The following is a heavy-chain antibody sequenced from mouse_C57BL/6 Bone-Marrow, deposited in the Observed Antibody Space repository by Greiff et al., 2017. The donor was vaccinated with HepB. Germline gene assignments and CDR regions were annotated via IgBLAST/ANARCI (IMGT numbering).Heavy chain of an antibody. Sequence: DVMLVESGEGLVKPGGSLKLSCAASGFTFSSYAMSWVRQTPEKRLEWVAYISSGGDYIYYADTVKGRFTISRDNARNTLYLQMSSLKSEDTAMYYCTRDQDYYGSSYVAYWGQGTLVTVSA. J-gene: IGHJ3*01. CDR1: GFTFSSYA. CDR2: ISSGGDYI. CDR3: TRDQDYYGSSYVAY. D-gene: IGHD1-1*01. V-gene: IGHV5-9-1*02.